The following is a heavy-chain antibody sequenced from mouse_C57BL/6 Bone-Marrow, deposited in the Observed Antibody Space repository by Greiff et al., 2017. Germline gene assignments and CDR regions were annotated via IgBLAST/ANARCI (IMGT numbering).Heavy chain of an antibody. Sequence: VQLQQSGTVLARPGASVKMSCKTSGYTFPSYWMHWVKQRPGQGLEWIGAIYPGNSDTSYNQKFKGKAKLTAVTSASTAYMELSSLTNEDSAVYYCTRGGIYDGYYGGVDYWGQGTSVTVSS. CDR1: GYTFPSYW. J-gene: IGHJ4*01. V-gene: IGHV1-5*01. CDR2: IYPGNSDT. D-gene: IGHD2-3*01. CDR3: TRGGIYDGYYGGVDY.